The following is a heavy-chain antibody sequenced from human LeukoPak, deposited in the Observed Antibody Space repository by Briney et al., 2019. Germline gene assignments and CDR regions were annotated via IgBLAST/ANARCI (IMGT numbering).Heavy chain of an antibody. V-gene: IGHV5-51*01. D-gene: IGHD1-26*01. CDR1: GYSFTGYW. CDR2: IYPGDSDT. CDR3: ARVGATTFDAFDI. Sequence: GESLKISCKGSGYSFTGYWIGWVRQMPGKGLEWMGIIYPGDSDTRYSPSFQGQVTISADKSISTAYLQWSSLKASDTAMYYCARVGATTFDAFDIWGQGTMVTVSS. J-gene: IGHJ3*02.